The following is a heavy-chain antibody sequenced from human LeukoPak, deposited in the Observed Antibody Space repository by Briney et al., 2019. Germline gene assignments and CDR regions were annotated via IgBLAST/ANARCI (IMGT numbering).Heavy chain of an antibody. CDR3: VTGRGSGTNLYYYYGMDL. Sequence: ASVTVSCKASGYSFTNYYMHWVRQAPGQGLEWMGIINPSGHVTSYAQKFQGRVTMSRDTSTSTVNMELSSLTSEDTAAYYCVTGRGSGTNLYYYYGMDLWGQGTTVTVSS. D-gene: IGHD3-10*01. J-gene: IGHJ6*02. CDR2: INPSGHVT. V-gene: IGHV1-46*01. CDR1: GYSFTNYY.